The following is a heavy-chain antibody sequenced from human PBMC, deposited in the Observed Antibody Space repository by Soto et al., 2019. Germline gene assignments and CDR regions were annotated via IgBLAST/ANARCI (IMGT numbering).Heavy chain of an antibody. CDR1: GFTFSSYA. J-gene: IGHJ4*02. Sequence: EVQLLESGGGLVQPGGSLRLSCAASGFTFSSYAMSWVRQAPGKGLEWVSAISGSGGSTYYADSVKGRFTISRDNSKNTLDMQMNSLRAEDTAVYYCAKGSDAVAAWNYWGQGTLVTVSS. CDR3: AKGSDAVAAWNY. D-gene: IGHD6-19*01. V-gene: IGHV3-23*01. CDR2: ISGSGGST.